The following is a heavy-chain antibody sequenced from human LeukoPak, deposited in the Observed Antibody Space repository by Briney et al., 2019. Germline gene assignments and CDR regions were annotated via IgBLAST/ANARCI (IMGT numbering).Heavy chain of an antibody. CDR3: ATGRTPGIAAAWRRYYYYMDV. D-gene: IGHD6-13*01. V-gene: IGHV4-34*01. CDR2: INHSGST. J-gene: IGHJ6*03. Sequence: SETLSLTCAVYGGSFSGYYWSWIRQPPGKALEWIGEINHSGSTNYNPSLKSRVTISVDTSKNQFSLKLSSVTAADTAVYYCATGRTPGIAAAWRRYYYYMDVWGKGTTVTVSS. CDR1: GGSFSGYY.